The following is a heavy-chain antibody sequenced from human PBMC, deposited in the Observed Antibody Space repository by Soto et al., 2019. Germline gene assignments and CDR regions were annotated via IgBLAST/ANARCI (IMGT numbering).Heavy chain of an antibody. CDR3: ARYSSSWYGFGDYYYYYYMDV. J-gene: IGHJ6*03. CDR1: GYTFTSYA. V-gene: IGHV1-18*01. Sequence: GASVKVSCKDSGYTFTSYAMHWVRQAPGQRLKGMGWISAYNGNTNYAQKLQGRVTMTTDTSTSTAYMELRSLRSDDTAVYYCARYSSSWYGFGDYYYYYYMDVWGKGTTVTVSS. CDR2: ISAYNGNT. D-gene: IGHD6-13*01.